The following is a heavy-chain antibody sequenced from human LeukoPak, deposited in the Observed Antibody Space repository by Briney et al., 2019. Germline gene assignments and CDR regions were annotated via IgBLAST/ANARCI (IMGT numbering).Heavy chain of an antibody. CDR2: IYYSGST. V-gene: IGHV4-39*01. D-gene: IGHD6-19*01. CDR3: ARLASVAVAGQVWFDP. CDR1: GGSLSSSSYY. J-gene: IGHJ5*02. Sequence: SETLSLTCTVSGGSLSSSSYYWGWIRQPPGKGLEWIGSIYYSGSTYYNPSLKSRVTISVDTSKNQFSLKLSSVTAADTAVYYCARLASVAVAGQVWFDPWGQGTLVTVS.